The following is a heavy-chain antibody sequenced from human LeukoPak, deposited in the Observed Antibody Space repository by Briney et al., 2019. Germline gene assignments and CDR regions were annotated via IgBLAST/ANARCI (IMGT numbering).Heavy chain of an antibody. D-gene: IGHD5-24*01. Sequence: AGGSLRLSCAASGFTLSSYSMNWVRQAPGKRLEWVSYISSSSSTIYYADSVKGRFTISRDNAKNSLYLQMNSLRAEDTAVYYCARSPPRWLQFSYFDYWGQGTLVTVSS. V-gene: IGHV3-48*01. CDR3: ARSPPRWLQFSYFDY. J-gene: IGHJ4*02. CDR2: ISSSSSTI. CDR1: GFTLSSYS.